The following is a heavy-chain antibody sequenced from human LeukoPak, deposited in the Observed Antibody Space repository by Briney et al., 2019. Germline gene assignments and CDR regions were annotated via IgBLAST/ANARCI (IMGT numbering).Heavy chain of an antibody. CDR2: INPNSGGT. CDR1: GYTFTGYY. CDR3: ARDDSSSWYTYYYYYYMDV. J-gene: IGHJ6*03. Sequence: ASVKVSCKASGYTFTGYYMHWVRQAPGQGLEWVGWINPNSGGTNYAQKFQGRVTMTRNTSISTAYMELSRLRSDDTAVYYCARDDSSSWYTYYYYYYMDVWGKGTTVTVSS. D-gene: IGHD6-13*01. V-gene: IGHV1-2*02.